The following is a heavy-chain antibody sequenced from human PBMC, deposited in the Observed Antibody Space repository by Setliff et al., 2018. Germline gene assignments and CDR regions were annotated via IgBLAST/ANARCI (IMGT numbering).Heavy chain of an antibody. CDR2: INHSGST. CDR1: GGSFSGYY. D-gene: IGHD1-26*01. J-gene: IGHJ4*02. CDR3: AATRDGYNMGY. V-gene: IGHV4-34*01. Sequence: SETLSLTCAVYGGSFSGYYWSWIRQPPGKGLEWIGEINHSGSTNYNPSLKSRVTISVDTSKNQFSLKLSSVTAADTAVYYCAATRDGYNMGYWGQGTQVTVSS.